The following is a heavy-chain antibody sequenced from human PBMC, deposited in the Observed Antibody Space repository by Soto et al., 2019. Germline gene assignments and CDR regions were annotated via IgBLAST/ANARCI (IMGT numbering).Heavy chain of an antibody. D-gene: IGHD1-7*01. CDR2: IYYSGST. V-gene: IGHV4-39*01. J-gene: IGHJ4*02. Sequence: SETLSLTCTVSCGSISSSSYYWGWIRQPPGKGLEWIGSIYYSGSTYYNPSLKSRVTISVDTSKNQFSLQLSSVTAADTAVCYCGRHGYNWSYVYYFNYWGQGTLGTVSS. CDR1: CGSISSSSYY. CDR3: GRHGYNWSYVYYFNY.